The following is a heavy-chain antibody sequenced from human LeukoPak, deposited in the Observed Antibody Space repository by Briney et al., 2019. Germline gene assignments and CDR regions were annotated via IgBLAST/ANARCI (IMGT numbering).Heavy chain of an antibody. Sequence: PETLSLTCAVSGGSFSGYYLSWIRQPPGKGLEWRGEMNHSGSTNYNPSLKSRVTISVDTSKNQFSLKLSSVTAADTAAYYCARLPGMAGSLYWFDPWGQGTLVTVSS. CDR3: ARLPGMAGSLYWFDP. V-gene: IGHV4-34*01. CDR1: GGSFSGYY. D-gene: IGHD6-13*01. J-gene: IGHJ5*02. CDR2: MNHSGST.